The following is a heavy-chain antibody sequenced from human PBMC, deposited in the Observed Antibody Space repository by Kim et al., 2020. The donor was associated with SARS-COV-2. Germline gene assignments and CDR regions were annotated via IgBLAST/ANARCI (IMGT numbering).Heavy chain of an antibody. CDR2: IYYSGST. J-gene: IGHJ4*02. CDR3: ARGYSSGWYTHFDY. Sequence: SETLSLTCTVSGGSISSSSYYWGWIRQPPGKGLEWIGSIYYSGSTYYNPSLKSRVTISVDTSKNQFSLKLSSVTAADTAVYYCARGYSSGWYTHFDYWGQGTLVTVSS. V-gene: IGHV4-39*01. CDR1: GGSISSSSYY. D-gene: IGHD6-19*01.